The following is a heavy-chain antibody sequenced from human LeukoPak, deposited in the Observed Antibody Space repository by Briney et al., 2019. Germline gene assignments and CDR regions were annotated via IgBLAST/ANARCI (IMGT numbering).Heavy chain of an antibody. D-gene: IGHD1-26*01. Sequence: GGSLRLSCAASGFTFSSYAMSWVRQAPGKGLEWVSTISGSGGGTYYTDSVKGRFTISRDNSKNTLYLQMNSLRAEDTAVYYCAKSIVGTTSISRFDYWGQGTLVTVSS. CDR1: GFTFSSYA. V-gene: IGHV3-23*01. CDR2: ISGSGGGT. CDR3: AKSIVGTTSISRFDY. J-gene: IGHJ4*02.